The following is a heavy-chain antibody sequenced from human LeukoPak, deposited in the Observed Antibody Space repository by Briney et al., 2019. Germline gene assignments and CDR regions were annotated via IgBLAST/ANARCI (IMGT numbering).Heavy chain of an antibody. CDR2: IYYSGST. D-gene: IGHD4-17*01. V-gene: IGHV4-31*03. CDR1: GGSINSGGYY. J-gene: IGHJ3*02. Sequence: SQTLSLTCTVSGGSINSGGYYWSWIRQHPGKGLEWIGYIYYSGSTYYNPSLKSRVIISVDTSKNQFSLKLSSVTAADTAVYYCARVLPHRHLRYGYYGRRGYAFDIWGQGTMVTVSS. CDR3: ARVLPHRHLRYGYYGRRGYAFDI.